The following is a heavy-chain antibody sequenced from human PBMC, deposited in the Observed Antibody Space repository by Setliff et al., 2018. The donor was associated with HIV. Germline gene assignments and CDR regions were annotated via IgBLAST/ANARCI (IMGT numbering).Heavy chain of an antibody. Sequence: SETLSLTCTASYDTISTADYYWSWIRQPPGTGLEWIGFVSYTGTTRYIPSLKSRITISIDTSKNQFSLQLSSVTAADTAVYYCARLSTTSRDFDSWGQGTLVTVSS. V-gene: IGHV4-30-4*01. CDR2: VSYTGTT. D-gene: IGHD3-10*01. J-gene: IGHJ4*02. CDR1: YDTISTADYY. CDR3: ARLSTTSRDFDS.